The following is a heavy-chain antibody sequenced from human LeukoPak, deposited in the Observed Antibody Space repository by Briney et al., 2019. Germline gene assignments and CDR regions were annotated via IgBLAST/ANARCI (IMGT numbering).Heavy chain of an antibody. J-gene: IGHJ3*02. CDR1: GHTFTGYY. D-gene: IGHD5-18*01. Sequence: GASVKVSCKASGHTFTGYYMHWVRQAPGQGLEWMGWINPNSGGTNYAQKFQGRVTMTRDTSISTAYMELSRLRSDDTAVYYCARAQCLGYSYGFCAFDIWGQGTMVTVSS. CDR2: INPNSGGT. V-gene: IGHV1-2*02. CDR3: ARAQCLGYSYGFCAFDI.